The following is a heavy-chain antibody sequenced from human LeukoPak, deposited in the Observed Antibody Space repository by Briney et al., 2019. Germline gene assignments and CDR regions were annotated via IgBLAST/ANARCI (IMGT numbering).Heavy chain of an antibody. Sequence: ASVKVSCKASGYSLTGYYMHWLRQAPGQGLEWVGWINPNSGDTGYAQKFQGRVTMTRAMSISTIYMELTRLRSDDTALYYCARWDGYSSSPDYWGQRTLVTVSS. CDR1: GYSLTGYY. CDR3: ARWDGYSSSPDY. J-gene: IGHJ4*02. CDR2: INPNSGDT. D-gene: IGHD6-13*01. V-gene: IGHV1-2*02.